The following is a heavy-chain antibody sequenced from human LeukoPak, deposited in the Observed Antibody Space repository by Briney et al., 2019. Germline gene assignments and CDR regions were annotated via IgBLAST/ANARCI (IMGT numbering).Heavy chain of an antibody. Sequence: PGGSLRLSCAASGFTFDDYAMHWVRQAPGEGLEWVSLISGDGGSTYYADSVKGRFTLSRDNSKNSLYLQMNSLRTEDTVLYYCGKVDDGCNYWGQGTLVTVSS. CDR2: ISGDGGST. CDR3: GKVDDGCNY. J-gene: IGHJ4*02. D-gene: IGHD4/OR15-4a*01. V-gene: IGHV3-43*02. CDR1: GFTFDDYA.